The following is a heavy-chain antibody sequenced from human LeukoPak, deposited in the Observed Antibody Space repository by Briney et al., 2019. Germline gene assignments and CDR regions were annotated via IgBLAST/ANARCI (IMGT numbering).Heavy chain of an antibody. Sequence: PGGSLRLSCAASGFSFADYDMSWVRQAPGKGLEWISGINGNGRSTGYADSVKGRFTISRDNSKNTLYLQMNSLRAEDTAVYYCARGADYGDDFNWFDPWGQGTLVTVSS. V-gene: IGHV3-20*04. CDR1: GFSFADYD. CDR2: INGNGRST. CDR3: ARGADYGDDFNWFDP. J-gene: IGHJ5*02. D-gene: IGHD4-17*01.